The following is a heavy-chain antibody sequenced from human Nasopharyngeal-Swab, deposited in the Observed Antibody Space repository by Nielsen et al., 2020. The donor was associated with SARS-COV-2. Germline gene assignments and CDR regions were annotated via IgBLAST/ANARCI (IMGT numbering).Heavy chain of an antibody. Sequence: WIRQPPGKGLEWIGSIYYSGSTHYNPALKRRVTITVDTSKNQFSLKLSSVTAADTAVYYCASSPFRITIFGVVIGNWFDPWGQGTLVTVSS. V-gene: IGHV4-39*01. D-gene: IGHD3-3*01. CDR2: IYYSGST. CDR3: ASSPFRITIFGVVIGNWFDP. J-gene: IGHJ5*02.